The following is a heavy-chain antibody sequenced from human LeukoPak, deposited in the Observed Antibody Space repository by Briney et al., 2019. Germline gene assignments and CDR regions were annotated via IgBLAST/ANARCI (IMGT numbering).Heavy chain of an antibody. J-gene: IGHJ4*02. CDR2: ISGSGGST. D-gene: IGHD3-3*01. CDR3: AKDQTIFGVVIIPHYFDY. Sequence: GGSLRLSCAASGFTFSSYAMSWVRQAQGKGLEWVSAISGSGGSTYYADSVKGRFTISRDNSKNTLYLQMNSLRAEDTAVYYCAKDQTIFGVVIIPHYFDYWGQGTLVTVSS. CDR1: GFTFSSYA. V-gene: IGHV3-23*01.